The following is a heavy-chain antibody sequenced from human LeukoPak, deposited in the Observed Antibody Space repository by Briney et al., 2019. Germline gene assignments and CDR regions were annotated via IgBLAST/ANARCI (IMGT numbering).Heavy chain of an antibody. Sequence: SSETLSLTCTVSGGSINTYNWGWIRQSPGKGLEWIGDVYYSGSTKYNYSLKSRVTISVDTSNKQVSLRLSSVTAADTAVYFCARQKGYCTNGVCYDWFDAWGQGTLVTVSS. D-gene: IGHD2-8*01. CDR3: ARQKGYCTNGVCYDWFDA. CDR1: GGSINTYN. CDR2: VYYSGST. J-gene: IGHJ5*02. V-gene: IGHV4-59*08.